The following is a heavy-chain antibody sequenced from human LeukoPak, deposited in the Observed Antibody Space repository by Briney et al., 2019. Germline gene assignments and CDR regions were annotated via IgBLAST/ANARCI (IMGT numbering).Heavy chain of an antibody. D-gene: IGHD6-19*01. J-gene: IGHJ4*02. CDR2: ISYDGSNK. CDR3: ASPGGVYSSGSFDY. Sequence: GGSLRLSCAASGFTFSSYAMHWARQAPGKGLEWVAVISYDGSNKYYADSVKGRFTISRDNSKNTLYLQMNSLRAEDTAVYYCASPGGVYSSGSFDYWGQGTLVTVSS. CDR1: GFTFSSYA. V-gene: IGHV3-30-3*01.